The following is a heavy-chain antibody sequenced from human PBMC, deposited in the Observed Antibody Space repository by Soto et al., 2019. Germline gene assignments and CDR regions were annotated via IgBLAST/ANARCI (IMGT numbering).Heavy chain of an antibody. D-gene: IGHD5-18*01. CDR2: ISGSGGST. CDR3: AKNPTNGMDTAMVFDY. Sequence: GGSLRLSCAASGFTFSSYAMSWVRQAPGKGLEWVSAISGSGGSTYYADSVKGRFTISRDNSKNTLYLQMNSLRAEDTAVYYCAKNPTNGMDTAMVFDYWGQGTLVTVSS. V-gene: IGHV3-23*01. CDR1: GFTFSSYA. J-gene: IGHJ4*02.